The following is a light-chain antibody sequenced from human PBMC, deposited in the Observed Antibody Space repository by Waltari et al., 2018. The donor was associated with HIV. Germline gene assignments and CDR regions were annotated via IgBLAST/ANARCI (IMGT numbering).Light chain of an antibody. CDR2: GNT. Sequence: QSVLTQPPSVSGAPAQRITISSTGSSSTIRARYDVYWYQQLPGTAPKLLIYGNTDRPSGVPDRFSGSKSGTSASLVITGLQAEDEADYYCQSYDSSLSGPVFGGGTKLTVV. J-gene: IGLJ2*01. CDR1: SSTIRARYD. CDR3: QSYDSSLSGPV. V-gene: IGLV1-40*01.